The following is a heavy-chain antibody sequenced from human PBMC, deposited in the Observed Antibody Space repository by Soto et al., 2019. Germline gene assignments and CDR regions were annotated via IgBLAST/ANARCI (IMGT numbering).Heavy chain of an antibody. J-gene: IGHJ3*02. D-gene: IGHD2-2*01. V-gene: IGHV3-21*01. CDR1: GFTFSSYS. CDR3: ARVDDIVVVPDAFDI. Sequence: GGSLRLSCAASGFTFSSYSMNWVRQAPGKGLEWVSSISSSSSYIYYADSVKGRFTISRDNAKNSLYLQMNSLRAEDTAVYYCARVDDIVVVPDAFDIWGQGTMVTVSS. CDR2: ISSSSSYI.